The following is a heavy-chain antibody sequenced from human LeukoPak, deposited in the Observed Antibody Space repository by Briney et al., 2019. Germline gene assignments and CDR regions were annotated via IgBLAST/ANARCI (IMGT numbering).Heavy chain of an antibody. CDR2: ISAYNANT. CDR3: ARDLVAATRYYYYYYMDV. J-gene: IGHJ6*03. D-gene: IGHD2-15*01. CDR1: GYSFTNYG. Sequence: ASVKVSCKASGYSFTNYGISWVRQAPGQGLEWMGWISAYNANTKYEQKVQGRVTMTTDTSTNTAYMELRSLRSDDTAVYYCARDLVAATRYYYYYYMDVWGKGTTVTVSS. V-gene: IGHV1-18*04.